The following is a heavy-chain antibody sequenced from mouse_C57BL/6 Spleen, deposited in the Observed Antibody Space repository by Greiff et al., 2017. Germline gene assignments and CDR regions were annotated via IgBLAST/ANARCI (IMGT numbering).Heavy chain of an antibody. D-gene: IGHD4-1*01. CDR3: ARSWDDY. CDR2: INPNNGGT. J-gene: IGHJ2*01. Sequence: EVQLQQSGPELVKPGASVKISCKASGYTFTDYYMNWVKQSHGKSLELIGDINPNNGGTSYNQKFKGKATLTVDKSSSTAYMELRSLTSEDSAVYYGARSWDDYWGQGTTLTVSS. V-gene: IGHV1-26*01. CDR1: GYTFTDYY.